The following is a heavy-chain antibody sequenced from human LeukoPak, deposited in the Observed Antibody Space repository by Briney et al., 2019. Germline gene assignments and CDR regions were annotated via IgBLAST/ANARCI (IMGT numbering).Heavy chain of an antibody. Sequence: PSETLSLTCAVSGGSISSSNWWRWVRQPPGKGLEWIGEIYHSGSTNYNPSLKSRLTISVDKSKNQFSLKLSSVTAADTAVYYCAGDGRGTAALGYWGQGTLVTVSS. D-gene: IGHD6-13*01. J-gene: IGHJ4*02. CDR1: GGSISSSNW. V-gene: IGHV4-4*02. CDR2: IYHSGST. CDR3: AGDGRGTAALGY.